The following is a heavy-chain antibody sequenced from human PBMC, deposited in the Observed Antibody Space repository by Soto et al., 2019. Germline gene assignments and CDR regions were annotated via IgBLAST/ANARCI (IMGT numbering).Heavy chain of an antibody. V-gene: IGHV3-23*01. J-gene: IGHJ4*02. CDR3: AQVTHNYYDTRTYDY. CDR2: ISGSGAVT. Sequence: PGGSLRLSCVVSGFTFSTYALTWVRQAPGKGLEWVSGISGSGAVTYYADSVRGRFTISRDNSKNTLYLQMNSLRAEDTAVSYCAQVTHNYYDTRTYDYGGQGALVTVS. D-gene: IGHD3-22*01. CDR1: GFTFSTYA.